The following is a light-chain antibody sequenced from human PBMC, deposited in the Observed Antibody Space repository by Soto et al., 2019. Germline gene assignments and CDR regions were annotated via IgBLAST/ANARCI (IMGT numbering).Light chain of an antibody. CDR3: TSYTPIVTLGSV. Sequence: QSALTQPASVSGSPGQSITISCTGISSDIGGYNSVSWYQQHPGRAPRLIIYEVTNRPSGVSNRFSASKSGNTASLTISGLQAEDEADYYCTSYTPIVTLGSVFGTGTKVTVL. V-gene: IGLV2-14*01. CDR2: EVT. J-gene: IGLJ1*01. CDR1: SSDIGGYNS.